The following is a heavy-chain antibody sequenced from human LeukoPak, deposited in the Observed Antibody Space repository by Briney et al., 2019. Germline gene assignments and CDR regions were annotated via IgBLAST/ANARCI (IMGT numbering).Heavy chain of an antibody. CDR3: PRQLRLDEH. Sequence: ASVKVSCKASGYTFITSDINWVRQATGQGLEWMGYMDPNSGHTEIARKFQGRVPMTRDTSTSTAYMELSSLTPDATAIYYCPRQLRLDEHWGPGTLVDVSS. J-gene: IGHJ4*02. V-gene: IGHV1-8*01. D-gene: IGHD1-7*01. CDR2: MDPNSGHT. CDR1: GYTFITSD.